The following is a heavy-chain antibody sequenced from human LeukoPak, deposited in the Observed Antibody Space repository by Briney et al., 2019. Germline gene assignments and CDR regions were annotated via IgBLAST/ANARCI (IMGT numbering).Heavy chain of an antibody. CDR3: TRLDYGTHYYYGIDV. J-gene: IGHJ6*02. D-gene: IGHD4-17*01. Sequence: PGGSLELSCAASGFSFSGSAMHWVRQASGEGLEWVGHIRTKTNSYATAYAASVKGRFTISRDDSKNTAYLQMNSLKTEDTAVYYSTRLDYGTHYYYGIDVWGQGTTVTVSS. CDR1: GFSFSGSA. CDR2: IRTKTNSYAT. V-gene: IGHV3-73*01.